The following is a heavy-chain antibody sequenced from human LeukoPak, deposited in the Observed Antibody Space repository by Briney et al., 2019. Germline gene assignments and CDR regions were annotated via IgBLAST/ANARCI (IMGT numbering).Heavy chain of an antibody. V-gene: IGHV3-15*01. Sequence: SGGSLRLSCAASGLTFSNAWMNWVRQTPEKGLEWVGLIKSTANGGTIDYAAPVKGRFTISRDDSENTLHLQMNSLKIEDTAMYYCTREYSGSFDYWGQGTLVTVSS. D-gene: IGHD1-26*01. CDR1: GLTFSNAW. CDR2: IKSTANGGTI. J-gene: IGHJ4*02. CDR3: TREYSGSFDY.